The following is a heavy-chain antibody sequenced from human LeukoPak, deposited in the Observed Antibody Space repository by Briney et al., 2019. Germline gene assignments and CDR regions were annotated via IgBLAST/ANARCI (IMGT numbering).Heavy chain of an antibody. CDR3: ARHILYSNYVFDS. CDR1: GGFISSYY. Sequence: PSETLSLTCTVSGGFISSYYWSWIRQPPGKGLEWVGYIYYSGTTHYNPSLKSRVTISVDTSKNQFSLKLSSVTAADTAVYYCARHILYSNYVFDSWGQGILVTVAS. J-gene: IGHJ4*02. V-gene: IGHV4-59*08. CDR2: IYYSGTT. D-gene: IGHD4-4*01.